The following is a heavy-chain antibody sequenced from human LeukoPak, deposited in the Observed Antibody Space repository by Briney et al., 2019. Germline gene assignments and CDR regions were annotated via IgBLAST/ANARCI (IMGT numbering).Heavy chain of an antibody. D-gene: IGHD3-3*01. Sequence: SETLSLTCAVYGGSFSGYYWSWIRQPPGKGLEWIGYIYYSGSTNYNPSLKSRVTISIDTSKNQFSLKLNSVTAADTAVYYCARRTYDLWSGDYTGAFDIWGQGTMVTVSS. CDR3: ARRTYDLWSGDYTGAFDI. V-gene: IGHV4-59*01. CDR1: GGSFSGYY. CDR2: IYYSGST. J-gene: IGHJ3*02.